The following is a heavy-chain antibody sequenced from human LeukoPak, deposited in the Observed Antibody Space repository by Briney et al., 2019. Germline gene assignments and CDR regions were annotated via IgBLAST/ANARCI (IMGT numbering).Heavy chain of an antibody. V-gene: IGHV3-15*01. J-gene: IGHJ4*02. CDR1: GFTFSNAW. Sequence: GGSLRLSCAASGFTFSNAWMSWVRQAPGKGLEWVGRIKSKTDGGTTDYAAPVKGGFTISRDDSKNTLYLQMNSLKTEDTAVYYCTTVHGCSTDFDYWGQGTLVTVSS. D-gene: IGHD5-24*01. CDR3: TTVHGCSTDFDY. CDR2: IKSKTDGGTT.